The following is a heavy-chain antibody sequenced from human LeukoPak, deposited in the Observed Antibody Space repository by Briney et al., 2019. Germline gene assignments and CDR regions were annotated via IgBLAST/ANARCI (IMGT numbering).Heavy chain of an antibody. D-gene: IGHD4-17*01. J-gene: IGHJ4*02. CDR1: GFSFSTSA. CDR2: ISSGGSTT. Sequence: GGSLRLSCAASGFSFSTSAISWVRQAPGKGLEWVSTISSGGSTTFYVDSVKGRFTISRDNSKNTLYLQMNSLRAEDTALYYCAKDGWVTTTTREDYWGQGTLVTVSS. V-gene: IGHV3-23*01. CDR3: AKDGWVTTTTREDY.